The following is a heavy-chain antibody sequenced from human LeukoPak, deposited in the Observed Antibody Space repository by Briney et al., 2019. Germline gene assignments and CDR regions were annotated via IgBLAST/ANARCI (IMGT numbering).Heavy chain of an antibody. D-gene: IGHD2-2*01. CDR3: AKDSTLSGAAANFDY. CDR1: GFTFDDYA. CDR2: ISWNSGSI. Sequence: GRSLRLSCAASGFTFDDYAMHWVRKAPGKGLEWVSGISWNSGSIGYADSVKGRFTISRDNAKNSLYLQMNSLRAEDTALYYCAKDSTLSGAAANFDYWGQGTLVTVSS. J-gene: IGHJ4*02. V-gene: IGHV3-9*01.